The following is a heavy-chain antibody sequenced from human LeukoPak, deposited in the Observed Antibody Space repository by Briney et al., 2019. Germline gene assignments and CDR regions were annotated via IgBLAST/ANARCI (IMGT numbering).Heavy chain of an antibody. Sequence: GGSLRLSCAASGFTVSSNYMSWVRQAPGKGLEWVSVIYSGGSTYYADSVKGRFTISRDNSKNTLYLQMNSLRAEDTAVYYCARGRGQLNYYYMDVWGKGTTVTVSS. CDR3: ARGRGQLNYYYMDV. V-gene: IGHV3-66*01. CDR2: IYSGGST. J-gene: IGHJ6*03. CDR1: GFTVSSNY. D-gene: IGHD5-18*01.